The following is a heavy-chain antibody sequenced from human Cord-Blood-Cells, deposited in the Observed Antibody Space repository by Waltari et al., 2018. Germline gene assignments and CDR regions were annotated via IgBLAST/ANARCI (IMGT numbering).Heavy chain of an antibody. Sequence: QVQLQQSGPGLVKPSQTLSLTCPISGDSVSSNSAARNSIRQSPSRSLEWLGRTYYRSKWYNDYAVSVKSRITINPDTSKNQFSLQLNSVTPEDTAVYYCAREGGSSWYWYFDLWGRGTLVTVSS. CDR1: GDSVSSNSAA. V-gene: IGHV6-1*01. D-gene: IGHD6-13*01. J-gene: IGHJ2*01. CDR2: TYYRSKWYN. CDR3: AREGGSSWYWYFDL.